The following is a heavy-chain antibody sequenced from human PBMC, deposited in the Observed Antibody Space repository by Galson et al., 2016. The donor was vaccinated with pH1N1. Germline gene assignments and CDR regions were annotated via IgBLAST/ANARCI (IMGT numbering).Heavy chain of an antibody. Sequence: CKASGYIFTGYYMHWVRQAPGQGLEWMGWINPNTGDTNYAQKCQGKVTMTRDTSINTDYMELSRLRSDDPALYFCARIIFRHFGMDGWGQETTVTV. J-gene: IGHJ6*02. CDR2: INPNTGDT. V-gene: IGHV1-2*02. D-gene: IGHD3-16*02. CDR3: ARIIFRHFGMDG. CDR1: GYIFTGYY.